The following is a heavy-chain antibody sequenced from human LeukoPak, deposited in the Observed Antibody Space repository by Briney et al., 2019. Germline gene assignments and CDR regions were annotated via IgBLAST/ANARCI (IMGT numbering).Heavy chain of an antibody. J-gene: IGHJ6*02. CDR2: IYHSGST. CDR1: GGSISSGGYS. V-gene: IGHV4-30-2*01. Sequence: SETLSLTCAVPGGSISSGGYSWSWIRQPPGMGLEWIGYIYHSGSTYYNPSLKSRVTISVDRSKNQFSLKLSSVTAADTAVYYCARDSSSWSLGMDVWGQGTTVTVSS. CDR3: ARDSSSWSLGMDV. D-gene: IGHD6-13*01.